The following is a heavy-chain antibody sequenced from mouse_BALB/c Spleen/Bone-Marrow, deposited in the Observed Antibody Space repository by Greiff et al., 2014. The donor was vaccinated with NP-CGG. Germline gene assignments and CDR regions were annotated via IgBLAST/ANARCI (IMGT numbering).Heavy chain of an antibody. D-gene: IGHD4-1*01. J-gene: IGHJ4*01. CDR1: GYTFTSYW. Sequence: QVQLQQSGAELVKPGASVKMSCKASGYTFTSYWMHWVKQRPGQGLEWIGVLDPSDSYTTYNQKFKGKATLTVDTSSNTAYMQLSSLTSEDSAVYYCTRGANPYYYTMDYRGQGTSVTVSS. CDR3: TRGANPYYYTMDY. V-gene: IGHV1S127*01. CDR2: LDPSDSYT.